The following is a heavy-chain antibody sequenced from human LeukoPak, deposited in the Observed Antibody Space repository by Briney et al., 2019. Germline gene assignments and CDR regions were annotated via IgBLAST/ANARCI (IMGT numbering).Heavy chain of an antibody. CDR2: ISSSSSTM. CDR1: GFIFSSYS. D-gene: IGHD3-22*01. V-gene: IGHV3-48*01. J-gene: IGHJ3*02. CDR3: VRDHHRRLYDSQARDTFDI. Sequence: GGSLRLSCAASGFIFSSYSMNWVRQAPGKGLEWVSYISSSSSTMYYAASVKGRFSISRDNAQNSLYLQMNSPRAEDTAVYYCVRDHHRRLYDSQARDTFDIWGQGTMVTVSS.